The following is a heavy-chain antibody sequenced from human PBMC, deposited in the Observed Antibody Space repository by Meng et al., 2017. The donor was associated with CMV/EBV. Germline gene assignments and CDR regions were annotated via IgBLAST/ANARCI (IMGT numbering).Heavy chain of an antibody. CDR1: GGTFSSYA. Sequence: SVKVSCKASGGTFSSYAISWVRQAPGQGLEWMGGIIPIFGTANYAQKFQGRVTITTDESTSTAYMELSSLRSEDTAVYYCARDCSSTSCYMEELNWFDPWGQGALVTVSS. CDR3: ARDCSSTSCYMEELNWFDP. V-gene: IGHV1-69*05. CDR2: IIPIFGTA. D-gene: IGHD2-2*02. J-gene: IGHJ5*02.